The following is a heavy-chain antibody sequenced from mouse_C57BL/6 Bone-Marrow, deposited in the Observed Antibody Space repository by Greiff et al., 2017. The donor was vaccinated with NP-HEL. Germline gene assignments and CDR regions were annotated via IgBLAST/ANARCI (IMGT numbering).Heavy chain of an antibody. CDR3: ARWDYSNYEYFDV. CDR1: GYTFTSYW. D-gene: IGHD2-5*01. Sequence: VQLQQSGAELAKPGASVKLSCKASGYTFTSYWMHWVKQRPGQGLEWIGYINPSSGYTKYNQKFRDKATLTADKSSSTAYMQLSSLTYEDSAVDYCARWDYSNYEYFDVWGTGTTVTVSS. CDR2: INPSSGYT. V-gene: IGHV1-7*01. J-gene: IGHJ1*03.